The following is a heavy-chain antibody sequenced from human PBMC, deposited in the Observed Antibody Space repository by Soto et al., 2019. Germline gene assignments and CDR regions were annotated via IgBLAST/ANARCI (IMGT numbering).Heavy chain of an antibody. D-gene: IGHD2-15*01. CDR1: GCTFSSYA. CDR3: AKDGGSVCSGGTCYFQAPDY. J-gene: IGHJ4*02. Sequence: GGSLRLSCAASGCTFSSYAMSWVRQAPGKGLEWVSGIDGSGRTTYYADSVKGRFTISRDNSKNTLSVQMNGLRVEDTALYYCAKDGGSVCSGGTCYFQAPDYWGQGTLVTVSS. CDR2: IDGSGRTT. V-gene: IGHV3-23*01.